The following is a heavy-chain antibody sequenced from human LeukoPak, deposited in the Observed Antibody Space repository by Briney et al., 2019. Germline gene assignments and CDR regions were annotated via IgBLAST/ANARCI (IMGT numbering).Heavy chain of an antibody. D-gene: IGHD1-26*01. CDR2: IYTSGST. CDR1: GASITHYY. CDR3: ARDPRIVGTTPPYWYFDL. Sequence: SETLSLTCTVSGASITHYYWSWIRQPAGKGLEWIGRIYTSGSTNYNPSLKSRVTMSGDTSKNQFSLKLSSVTAADTAIYYCARDPRIVGTTPPYWYFDLWGRGTLVTVSS. J-gene: IGHJ2*01. V-gene: IGHV4-4*07.